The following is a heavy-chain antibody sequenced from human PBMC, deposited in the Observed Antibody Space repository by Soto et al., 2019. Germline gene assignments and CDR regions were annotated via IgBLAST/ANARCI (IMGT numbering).Heavy chain of an antibody. J-gene: IGHJ4*02. Sequence: QVQLVQSGAEVKKPGSSVKVSCKASGGTFSSYTISWVRQAPGQGLEWMGRIIPILGIANYAQKFQGRVTITAHKSTSTAYMELSSLRSEDTAVYYCARAHMVRGGIPFDYWGQGTLVTVSS. CDR1: GGTFSSYT. D-gene: IGHD3-10*01. CDR3: ARAHMVRGGIPFDY. V-gene: IGHV1-69*02. CDR2: IIPILGIA.